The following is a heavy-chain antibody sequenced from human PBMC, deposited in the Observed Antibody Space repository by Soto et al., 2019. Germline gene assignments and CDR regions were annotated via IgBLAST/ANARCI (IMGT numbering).Heavy chain of an antibody. V-gene: IGHV1-69*12. J-gene: IGHJ4*02. CDR2: IIPIFGTA. CDR1: GGTFSSYA. Sequence: QVQLVQSGAEVKKPGSSVKVSCKASGGTFSSYAISWVRQAPGQGLEWMGGIIPIFGTANYAQKFQGRVTITADESTSTAYMELSSRRSEDTAVYYCARGSSGWSSLPWDYFDYWGQGTLVTVSS. D-gene: IGHD6-19*01. CDR3: ARGSSGWSSLPWDYFDY.